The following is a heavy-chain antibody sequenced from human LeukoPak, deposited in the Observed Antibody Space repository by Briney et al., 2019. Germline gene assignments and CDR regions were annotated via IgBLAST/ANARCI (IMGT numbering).Heavy chain of an antibody. D-gene: IGHD3-9*01. CDR2: INTSTGNP. CDR3: ARLAPSWLRYFDWAIDY. J-gene: IGHJ4*02. V-gene: IGHV7-4-1*02. Sequence: ASVKVSCKASGYTFTSYAMNWVRQAPGQGLEWMGWINTSTGNPTYAQGFTGRFVFSLDTSVSTAYLQIRSLKAEDTAVYYCARLAPSWLRYFDWAIDYWGQGTLVTVSS. CDR1: GYTFTSYA.